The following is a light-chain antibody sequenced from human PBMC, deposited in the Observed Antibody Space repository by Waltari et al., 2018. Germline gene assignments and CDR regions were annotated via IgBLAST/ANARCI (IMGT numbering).Light chain of an antibody. CDR2: ATN. CDR3: FSYASRGTGL. J-gene: IGLJ3*02. Sequence: QSALAQPASVSGSPGQSTTISRTGTRDNVGGYNFVSWYQQHRGTAPKLIIYATNERPSGISSRFSGSKSDNTASLTISGLQADDEADYYCFSYASRGTGLFGGGTKVTVL. V-gene: IGLV2-23*01. CDR1: RDNVGGYNF.